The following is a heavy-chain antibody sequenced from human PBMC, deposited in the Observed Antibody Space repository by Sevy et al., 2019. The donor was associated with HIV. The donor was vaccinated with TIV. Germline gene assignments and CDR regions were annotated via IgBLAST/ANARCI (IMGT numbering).Heavy chain of an antibody. D-gene: IGHD6-19*01. J-gene: IGHJ4*02. Sequence: GGSLRLSCVASGFTASSYAMSWVRQAPGKGLEWVSSISESGAMTYYADSVKGRLTISRDNSKSTLYLQMNSLRAEDTAIYYCAKASIEVAATTGGVFDYWGQGTLVTVSS. CDR2: ISESGAMT. CDR1: GFTASSYA. CDR3: AKASIEVAATTGGVFDY. V-gene: IGHV3-23*01.